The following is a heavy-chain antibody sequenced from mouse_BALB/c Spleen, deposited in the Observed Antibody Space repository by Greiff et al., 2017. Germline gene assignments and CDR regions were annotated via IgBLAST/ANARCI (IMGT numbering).Heavy chain of an antibody. CDR3: ARHRYPWFAY. Sequence: EVKVVESGPSLVKPSQTLSLTCSVTGDSITSGYWNWIRKFPGNKLEYMGYISYSGSTYYNPSLKSRISITRDTSKNQYYLQLNSVTTEDTATYYCARHRYPWFAYWGQGTLVTVSA. V-gene: IGHV3-8*02. D-gene: IGHD2-14*01. J-gene: IGHJ3*01. CDR1: GDSITSGY. CDR2: ISYSGST.